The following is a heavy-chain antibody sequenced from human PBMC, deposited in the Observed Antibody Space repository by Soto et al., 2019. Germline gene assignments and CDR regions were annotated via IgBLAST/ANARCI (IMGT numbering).Heavy chain of an antibody. V-gene: IGHV4-4*02. D-gene: IGHD3-10*01. Sequence: SETLSLTCGVSGVSLSSGNWWTFVRQSPQRGLEYIGEIFHDGTANYYPSFERRVAMSVDTSRNQFSLKLTSVTAADTAVYFCARLVYDTRLNYMYFDFWGPGTLVTVS. J-gene: IGHJ4*02. CDR1: GVSLSSGNW. CDR2: IFHDGTA. CDR3: ARLVYDTRLNYMYFDF.